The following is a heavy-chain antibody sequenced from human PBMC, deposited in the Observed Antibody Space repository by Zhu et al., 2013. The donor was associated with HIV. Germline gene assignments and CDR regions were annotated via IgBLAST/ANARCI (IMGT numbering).Heavy chain of an antibody. J-gene: IGHJ6*03. CDR3: ARGVLTYYDFWSGPPDYMDA. Sequence: QVQLVQSGAEVKKPGASVKVSCKASGYTFTSYDINWVRQATGQGLEWMGWISVYNGNTNYAQKFQGRVTMTTDTSTTTGYMELRSLRSDDTAVYYCARGVLTYYDFWSGPPDYMDAWGKGTTVTVSS. D-gene: IGHD3-3*01. CDR1: GYTFTSYD. V-gene: IGHV1-18*01. CDR2: ISVYNGNT.